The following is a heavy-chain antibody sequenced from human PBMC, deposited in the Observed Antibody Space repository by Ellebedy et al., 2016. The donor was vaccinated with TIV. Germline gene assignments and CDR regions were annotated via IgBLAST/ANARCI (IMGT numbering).Heavy chain of an antibody. V-gene: IGHV2-26*01. CDR3: ARALRYCGGDCSYKFDY. Sequence: SGPTLVKPTETLTLTCTVSGFSLNNIIMGVSWFRQPPGKALEWLANIFSNDEKSYKTSLKSRLTISKDTAKSQVTLTMTDLDPLDTATYYCARALRYCGGDCSYKFDYWGQGTLVPVSS. CDR2: IFSNDEK. CDR1: GFSLNNIIMG. J-gene: IGHJ4*02. D-gene: IGHD2-21*02.